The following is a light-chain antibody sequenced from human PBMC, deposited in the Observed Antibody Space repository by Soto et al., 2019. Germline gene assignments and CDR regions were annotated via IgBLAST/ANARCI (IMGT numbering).Light chain of an antibody. V-gene: IGLV2-14*01. CDR1: SSDVGGYNY. Sequence: QSALTQPASVSGSPGQSITISCTGTSSDVGGYNYVSWYQQHPVKAPKLMIYDVTNRPSGVSDRFSGSKSGNTASLTISGLPAEDEADYYCSSYTSSSTPYVFVTGTKLTVL. CDR3: SSYTSSSTPYV. CDR2: DVT. J-gene: IGLJ1*01.